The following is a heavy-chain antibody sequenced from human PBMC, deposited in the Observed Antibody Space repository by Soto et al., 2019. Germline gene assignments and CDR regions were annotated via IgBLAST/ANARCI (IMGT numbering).Heavy chain of an antibody. CDR2: IYYSGST. D-gene: IGHD3-10*01. CDR1: GGSISSGGYY. CDR3: ARERKYYGSGSYYPTTRYYGMDV. V-gene: IGHV4-31*03. J-gene: IGHJ6*02. Sequence: SETLSLTCTVSGGSISSGGYYWSWIRQHPGKGLEWIGYIYYSGSTYYNPSLKSRVTISVDTSKNQFSLKLSSVTAADTAVYYCARERKYYGSGSYYPTTRYYGMDVWGQGTTVTVSS.